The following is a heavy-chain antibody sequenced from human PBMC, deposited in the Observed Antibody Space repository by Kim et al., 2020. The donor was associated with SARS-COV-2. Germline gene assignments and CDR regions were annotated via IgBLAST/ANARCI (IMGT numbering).Heavy chain of an antibody. Sequence: GGSLRLSCAASGFTFSSYSMNWVRQAPGKGLEWVSSISSSSSYIYYADSVKGLFTISRDNAKNSLYLQMNSLGAEDTAVYYFARVLKYYYGSGGYWGSNYYCYYGMAVWGQGATVTVSS. D-gene: IGHD3-10*01. CDR3: ARVLKYYYGSGGYWGSNYYCYYGMAV. V-gene: IGHV3-21*01. CDR1: GFTFSSYS. J-gene: IGHJ6*02. CDR2: ISSSSSYI.